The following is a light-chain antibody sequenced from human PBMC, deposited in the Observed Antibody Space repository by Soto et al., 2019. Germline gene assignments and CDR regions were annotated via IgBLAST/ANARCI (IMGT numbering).Light chain of an antibody. CDR1: QSVSIY. J-gene: IGKJ4*01. CDR3: QQANSFPIT. V-gene: IGKV1-12*01. CDR2: ASS. Sequence: DIQMTQSPSSLSASVGDRVTITCRTSQSVSIYVNWYQQKPGKAPILLIYASSSLQSGVPSRFSGSGSGTDFTLTISSLQPEDFATYYCQQANSFPITFGGGTKVDIK.